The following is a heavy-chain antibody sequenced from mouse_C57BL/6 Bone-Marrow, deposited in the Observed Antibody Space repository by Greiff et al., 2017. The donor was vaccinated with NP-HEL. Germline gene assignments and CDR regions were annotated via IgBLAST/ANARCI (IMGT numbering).Heavy chain of an antibody. CDR3: ARGGYGSSWAWFAY. D-gene: IGHD1-1*01. CDR2: INPTNGGT. Sequence: VKLQQPGTELVKPGASVKLSCKASGYTFTSYWMHWVKQRPGQGLEWIGNINPTNGGTNYNEKFKSKATLTVDKSSSTAYMQLSSLTSEDSAVYYCARGGYGSSWAWFAYWGQGTLVTVSA. V-gene: IGHV1-53*01. J-gene: IGHJ3*01. CDR1: GYTFTSYW.